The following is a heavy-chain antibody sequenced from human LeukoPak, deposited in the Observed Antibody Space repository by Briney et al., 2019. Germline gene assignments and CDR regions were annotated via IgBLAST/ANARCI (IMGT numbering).Heavy chain of an antibody. J-gene: IGHJ6*03. CDR3: ARGRHDITMIVVVMTSVSYYLDV. D-gene: IGHD3-22*01. Sequence: SETLSLTCAVYGGSYSGYHWTWIRQSPGKGLEWIGDINPSGSTYYNPSLKSRLTISVDTSKNQFSLKLRSVTAADTAVYYCARGRHDITMIVVVMTSVSYYLDVWGKGTTVTVS. CDR2: INPSGST. CDR1: GGSYSGYH. V-gene: IGHV4-34*01.